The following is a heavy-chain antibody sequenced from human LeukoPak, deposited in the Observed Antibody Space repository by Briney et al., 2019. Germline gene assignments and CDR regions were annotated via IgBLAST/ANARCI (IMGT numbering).Heavy chain of an antibody. CDR1: GYTFTGYY. D-gene: IGHD2-2*01. J-gene: IGHJ6*03. CDR2: INPNSGGT. V-gene: IGHV1-2*06. CDR3: ARGRRGYQLLNRNYYYYYYMDV. Sequence: GASVKVSCKASGYTFTGYYMHWVRQAPGQGLEWMGRINPNSGGTNYAQKFQGRVTMTRDTSISTAYMELSSLRSEDTAVYYCARGRRGYQLLNRNYYYYYYMDVWGKGTTVTVSS.